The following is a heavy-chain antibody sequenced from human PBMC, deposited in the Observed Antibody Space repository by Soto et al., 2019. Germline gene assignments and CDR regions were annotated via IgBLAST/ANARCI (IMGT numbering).Heavy chain of an antibody. CDR1: GGSVTSGTYY. CDR2: IYYSGST. V-gene: IGHV4-61*01. J-gene: IGHJ3*02. CDR3: ASANAGAFNI. Sequence: QVQLQESGPGLVKPSETLSLTCTVSGGSVTSGTYYWSWIRQPPGKGLEYIGYIYYSGSTNYNPSLNSRVTISVDTPKNQSSLKLSSATAADTALYYCASANAGAFNIWGQGTMVTVSS.